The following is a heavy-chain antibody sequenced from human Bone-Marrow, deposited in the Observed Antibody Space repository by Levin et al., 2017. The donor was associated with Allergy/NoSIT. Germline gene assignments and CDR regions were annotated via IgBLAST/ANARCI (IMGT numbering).Heavy chain of an antibody. J-gene: IGHJ4*02. CDR3: AKDRYSGYGYFEN. V-gene: IGHV3-30*18. D-gene: IGHD5-12*01. CDR2: ISYDGSNK. CDR1: GFTFSNYG. Sequence: GESLKISCAAFGFTFSNYGMHWVRQAPGKGLEWVAVISYDGSNKYYGDSLKGRVTISRDNSQNTIYLQMSGLRLEDTGIYYCAKDRYSGYGYFENWGQGTLVTVSS.